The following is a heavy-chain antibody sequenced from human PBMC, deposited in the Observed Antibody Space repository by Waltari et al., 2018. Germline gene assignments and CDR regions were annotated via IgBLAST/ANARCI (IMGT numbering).Heavy chain of an antibody. V-gene: IGHV3-33*01. CDR3: ARDDRSIAALQY. J-gene: IGHJ4*02. CDR2: IWFDGTTT. CDR1: GCVIDDYG. Sequence: QVKLVDYGGGVVQHGRSLRLSCAAYGCVIDDYGMHWARQAPGKGLEWVAIIWFDGTTTYYAESVKGRFTISRDSSRNTVYLQMNSLRAEDTAVYYCARDDRSIAALQYWGQGTLVTVSS. D-gene: IGHD6-6*01.